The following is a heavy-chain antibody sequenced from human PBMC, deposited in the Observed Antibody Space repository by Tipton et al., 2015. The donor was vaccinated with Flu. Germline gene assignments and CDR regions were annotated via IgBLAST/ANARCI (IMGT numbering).Heavy chain of an antibody. CDR2: IHRAGNT. D-gene: IGHD4-11*01. CDR3: ARRVYSNYVSDPKSWFDP. J-gene: IGHJ5*02. V-gene: IGHV4-38-2*01. Sequence: TLSLTCSVSGDSMGSRYYWGWIRQAPGKGLEWIANIHRAGNTYYNPSLKSRVTLSVDTSKNQFSLKLTSVTAADTAVYYCARRVYSNYVSDPKSWFDPWGQGILVTVSS. CDR1: GDSMGSRYY.